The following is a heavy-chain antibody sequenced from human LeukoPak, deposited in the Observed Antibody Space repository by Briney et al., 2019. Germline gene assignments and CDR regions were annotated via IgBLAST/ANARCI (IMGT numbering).Heavy chain of an antibody. CDR1: GFTFSSYR. V-gene: IGHV3-21*01. CDR2: ISSSSSYI. Sequence: GGSLRLSCAASGFTFSSYRMNWVRQAPGKGLEWVSSISSSSSYIYYADSVKGRFTISRDNAKNSLYLQMNSLRAEDTAVYYCARDRRVSAVAGTDYWGQGTLVTVSS. J-gene: IGHJ4*02. CDR3: ARDRRVSAVAGTDY. D-gene: IGHD6-19*01.